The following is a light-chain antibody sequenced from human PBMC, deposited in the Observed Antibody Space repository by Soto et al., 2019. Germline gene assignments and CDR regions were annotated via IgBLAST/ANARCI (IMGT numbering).Light chain of an antibody. V-gene: IGKV1-5*01. CDR3: QPYNNYPRT. Sequence: IQMTQSPSTLSASIGDRVTITCRASESIRTWLAWYQHKPGKAPKFLIYDASSLESGDPSRFSGSGSGTEFTLTISNLQPDDFATYFCQPYNNYPRTFGQGTKVDIK. J-gene: IGKJ1*01. CDR2: DAS. CDR1: ESIRTW.